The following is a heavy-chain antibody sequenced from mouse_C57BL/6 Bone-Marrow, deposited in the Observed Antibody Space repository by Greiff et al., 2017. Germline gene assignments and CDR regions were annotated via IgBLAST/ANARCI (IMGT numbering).Heavy chain of an antibody. CDR2: IDPSDSYT. D-gene: IGHD1-1*01. Sequence: VQLQQPGAELVMPGASVKLSCKASGYTFTSYWMHWVKQRPGQGLEWIGEIDPSDSYTNYNQKFKGKSTLTVDKSSSTAYMQLSSLTSEDSAVYYCGRDGSSVYWYFDVWGTGTTVTVSS. J-gene: IGHJ1*03. CDR3: GRDGSSVYWYFDV. CDR1: GYTFTSYW. V-gene: IGHV1-69*01.